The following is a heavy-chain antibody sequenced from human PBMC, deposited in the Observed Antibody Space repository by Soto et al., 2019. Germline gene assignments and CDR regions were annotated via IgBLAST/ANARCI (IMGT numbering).Heavy chain of an antibody. CDR3: ARDKNRQQLAPFDP. CDR2: IIPILGIA. D-gene: IGHD6-13*01. V-gene: IGHV1-69*04. J-gene: IGHJ5*02. Sequence: EASVKVSCEASGGTFSSYTISWVRQAPGQGLEWMGRIIPILGIANYAQKFQGRVTITADKSTSTAYMELSSLRSEDTAVYYCARDKNRQQLAPFDPWGQGTLVTVSS. CDR1: GGTFSSYT.